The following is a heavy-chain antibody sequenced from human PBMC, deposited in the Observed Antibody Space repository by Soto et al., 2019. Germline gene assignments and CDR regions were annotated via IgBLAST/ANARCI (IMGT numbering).Heavy chain of an antibody. D-gene: IGHD3-3*01. CDR3: ASTEWLLRGWWFDP. V-gene: IGHV4-30-4*01. Sequence: PSETLSLTCTVSGGSIISGDYYWSWIRQPPGKGLEWIGYIYYSGSTYYNPSLKSRVTISVDTSKNQFSLKLSSVTAADTAVYYCASTEWLLRGWWFDPWGQGTLVTVSS. CDR2: IYYSGST. CDR1: GGSIISGDYY. J-gene: IGHJ5*02.